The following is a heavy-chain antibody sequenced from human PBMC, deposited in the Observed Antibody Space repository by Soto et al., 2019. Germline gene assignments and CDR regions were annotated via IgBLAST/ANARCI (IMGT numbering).Heavy chain of an antibody. CDR1: GGTFSSYG. Sequence: GASVMVYWKASGGTFSSYGSSWVRQAPGQGLEWMGGIIPIFGTANYAQKFQGRVTITADESTSTAYMELSSLRSEDTAVDYGARERLAYCGGDSPPPNYYIHFCGQRTLVTVSS. J-gene: IGHJ4*02. V-gene: IGHV1-69*13. CDR3: ARERLAYCGGDSPPPNYYIHF. D-gene: IGHD2-21*02. CDR2: IIPIFGTA.